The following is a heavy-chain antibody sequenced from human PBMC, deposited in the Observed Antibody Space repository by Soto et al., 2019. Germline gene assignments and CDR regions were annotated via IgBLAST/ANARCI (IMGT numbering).Heavy chain of an antibody. Sequence: GGSLRLSCAASGFTFISYWMSWGRQAPGKGLEWVANIKQDGSEKYYVDSVKGRFTISRDNAKKSLYLQMNSLRAEDTAVYYCARDRYSSVEMATTGFDYWGQGTLVTVSS. CDR1: GFTFISYW. D-gene: IGHD5-12*01. V-gene: IGHV3-7*01. CDR2: IKQDGSEK. CDR3: ARDRYSSVEMATTGFDY. J-gene: IGHJ4*02.